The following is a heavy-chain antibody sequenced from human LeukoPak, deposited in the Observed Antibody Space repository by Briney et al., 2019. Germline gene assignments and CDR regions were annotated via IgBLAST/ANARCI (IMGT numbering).Heavy chain of an antibody. CDR1: GFTVSSNY. Sequence: GGSLRLSCAASGFTVSSNYMSWVRQAPGKGLEWVSVIYSGGSTYYADSVKGRFTISRDNSKNTLYLQMNSLRADDTAVYYCARGGFYYDFWSGYYTSHGWFDPWGQGTLVTVSS. CDR2: IYSGGST. CDR3: ARGGFYYDFWSGYYTSHGWFDP. V-gene: IGHV3-66*02. J-gene: IGHJ5*02. D-gene: IGHD3-3*01.